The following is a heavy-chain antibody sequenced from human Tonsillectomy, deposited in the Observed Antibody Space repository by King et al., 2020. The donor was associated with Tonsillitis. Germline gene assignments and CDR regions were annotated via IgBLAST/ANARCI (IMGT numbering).Heavy chain of an antibody. CDR2: IYPGDSDT. Sequence: VQLVESGAEVIKPGESLKISCKGSGYSFSNYWIGWVRQMPGKGLEWMGIIYPGDSDTRYSPSFQGQVIMSADKSISTAYLQWSSLKASDTAMYYCGGQLHSWGMSDVFDIWGQGTTVTVSS. CDR1: GYSFSNYW. J-gene: IGHJ3*02. V-gene: IGHV5-51*01. D-gene: IGHD2-8*02. CDR3: GGQLHSWGMSDVFDI.